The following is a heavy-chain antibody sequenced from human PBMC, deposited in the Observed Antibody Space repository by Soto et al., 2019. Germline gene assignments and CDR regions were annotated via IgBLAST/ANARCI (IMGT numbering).Heavy chain of an antibody. CDR2: IYYGGST. D-gene: IGHD3-9*01. J-gene: IGHJ5*02. V-gene: IGHV4-30-4*01. CDR3: AREGYFDPYNWFDP. CDR1: GGSISSGDYY. Sequence: SETLSLTCTVSGGSISSGDYYWSWIRQPPGKGLEWIGYIYYGGSTYYNPSLKSRVTISVDTSKNQFSLKLSSVTAADTAVYYCAREGYFDPYNWFDPWGQGTLVTVSS.